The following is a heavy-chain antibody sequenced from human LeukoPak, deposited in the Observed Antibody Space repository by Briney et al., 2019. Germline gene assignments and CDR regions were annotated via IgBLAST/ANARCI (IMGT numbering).Heavy chain of an antibody. CDR2: TSYDGSNK. J-gene: IGHJ4*02. CDR1: GFTFSSYS. D-gene: IGHD2-2*01. CDR3: AKVVSSTRQVREY. Sequence: GGSLRLSCAASGFTFSSYSMHWVRQAPGQGLEWVALTSYDGSNKYYADSVQGRFTISRDKSTNTLYLQMSSLRADETAIYYCAKVVSSTRQVREYWGQGNLVTVSS. V-gene: IGHV3-30-3*01.